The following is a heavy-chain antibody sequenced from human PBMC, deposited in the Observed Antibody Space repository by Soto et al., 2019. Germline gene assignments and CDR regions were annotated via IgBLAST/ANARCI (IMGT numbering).Heavy chain of an antibody. V-gene: IGHV5-51*01. Sequence: GESLKISCKGSGYRFTSYWIGWVRQMPGKGLEWMGIFYPGDSGTRYSPSFQGQVTISADKSISTAYLQWRSLEASDTAMYYCAISSVAAAGFDNWGQGTPVTVSS. J-gene: IGHJ4*02. CDR1: GYRFTSYW. CDR3: AISSVAAAGFDN. D-gene: IGHD6-25*01. CDR2: FYPGDSGT.